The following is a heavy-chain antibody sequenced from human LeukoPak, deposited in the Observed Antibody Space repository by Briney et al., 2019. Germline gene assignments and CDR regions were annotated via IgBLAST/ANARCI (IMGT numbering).Heavy chain of an antibody. CDR1: GFTFEDHT. V-gene: IGHV3-43*01. CDR2: INWKGDIT. J-gene: IGHJ4*02. CDR3: ARRPPAIESLDY. Sequence: GGSLRLSCEATGFTFEDHTMHWVRQAPGKGLEWVSLINWKGDITSYVDSVKGRFTISRDNSKNSLYLQLSNLRLEDSGSYYCARRPPAIESLDYWGQGTLVTVSS.